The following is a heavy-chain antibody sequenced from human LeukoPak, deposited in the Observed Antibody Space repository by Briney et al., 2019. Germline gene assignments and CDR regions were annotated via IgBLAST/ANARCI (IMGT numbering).Heavy chain of an antibody. CDR1: GFTFSDYY. CDR2: ISSSGSTI. J-gene: IGHJ5*02. D-gene: IGHD2-8*01. Sequence: GGSLRLSCAASGFTFSDYYMSWIRQAPGKGLEWVSYISSSGSTIYYADSVKGRFTISRGNAKNSLYLQMNSLRAEDTAVYYSATDRSNGGFDPWGQGTLVTVSS. CDR3: ATDRSNGGFDP. V-gene: IGHV3-11*01.